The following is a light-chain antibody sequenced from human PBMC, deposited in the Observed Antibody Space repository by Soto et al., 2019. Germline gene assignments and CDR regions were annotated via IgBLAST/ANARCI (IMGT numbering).Light chain of an antibody. CDR1: SSNIGGNS. Sequence: QSVLTQPPSVSAAPGQKVTISCSGSSSNIGGNSVSWYQQLPGTAPKLLIYDDNKRPSGIPDRFSGSKSGTSATLGITGFQTGDEADYYCGSWDDTLNGLYVFGTGTKVTVL. CDR2: DDN. J-gene: IGLJ1*01. CDR3: GSWDDTLNGLYV. V-gene: IGLV1-51*01.